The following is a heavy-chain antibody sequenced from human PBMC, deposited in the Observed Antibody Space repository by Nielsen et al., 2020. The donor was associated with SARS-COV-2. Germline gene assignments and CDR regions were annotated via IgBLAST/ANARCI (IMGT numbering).Heavy chain of an antibody. CDR2: VYHSGAT. J-gene: IGHJ3*02. CDR3: ANWGHAFDI. D-gene: IGHD3-16*01. V-gene: IGHV4-4*02. CDR1: GGSVNTHAW. Sequence: SETLSLTCAVFGGSVNTHAWWSWVRQAPGKGLEWIGEVYHSGATNYNPSLRSRVTLSMDKSRNQFSLKMTAVTAADTAVYYCANWGHAFDIWGQGTMVTVSS.